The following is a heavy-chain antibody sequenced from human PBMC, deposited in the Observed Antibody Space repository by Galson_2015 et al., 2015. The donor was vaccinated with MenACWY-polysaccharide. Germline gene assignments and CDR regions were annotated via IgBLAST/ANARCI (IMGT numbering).Heavy chain of an antibody. D-gene: IGHD1-26*01. Sequence: SGYTLSTYGISWVRQAPGKGLEWMGWISTNNGNTNYAQKFHGRVTMTTDTSTSTVYMDMRSLRSDDTAVYYCARDGASTGTYDGLDYWGQGTLVTVSA. V-gene: IGHV1-18*01. CDR1: GYTLSTYG. CDR3: ARDGASTGTYDGLDY. CDR2: ISTNNGNT. J-gene: IGHJ4*02.